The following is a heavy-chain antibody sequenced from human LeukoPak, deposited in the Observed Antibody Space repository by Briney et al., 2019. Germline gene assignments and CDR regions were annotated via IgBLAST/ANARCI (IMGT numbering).Heavy chain of an antibody. CDR1: GFTFSSYA. Sequence: PGGSLRLSCAASGFTFSSYAMSWVRQAPGKGLEWASAISGSGGSTYYADSVKGRFTISRDNSKNTLYLQMNSLRAEDTAVYYCAKDRSPVLPEPNWFDPWGQGTLVTVSS. CDR3: AKDRSPVLPEPNWFDP. V-gene: IGHV3-23*01. D-gene: IGHD1-14*01. J-gene: IGHJ5*02. CDR2: ISGSGGST.